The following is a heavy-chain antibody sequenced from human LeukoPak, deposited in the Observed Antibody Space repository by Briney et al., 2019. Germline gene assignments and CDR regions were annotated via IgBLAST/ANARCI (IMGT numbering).Heavy chain of an antibody. D-gene: IGHD5-12*01. CDR3: MDV. J-gene: IGHJ6*02. CDR1: GFTFSSYS. CDR2: ISSSSSTI. V-gene: IGHV3-48*04. Sequence: PGGSLRLSCAGSGFTFSSYSMNWVRQAPGRGLEWVSYISSSSSTIYYADSVKGRFTISRDNSKSMLFLQLNSLRAEDTALYVAMDVWGQGTTVTVSS.